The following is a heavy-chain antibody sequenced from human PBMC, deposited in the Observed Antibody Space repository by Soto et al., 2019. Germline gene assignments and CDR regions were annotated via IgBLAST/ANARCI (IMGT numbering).Heavy chain of an antibody. CDR2: ISAYNGNT. Sequence: ASVKVSCKASGYTFTSYGISWVRQAPGQGLEWMGWISAYNGNTNYAQKLQGRVTMTTDTSTSTAYMELRSLRSDDTAVYYCARGWSYYGSGSYWFDPWGQGTLVTVSS. CDR3: ARGWSYYGSGSYWFDP. D-gene: IGHD3-10*01. V-gene: IGHV1-18*01. J-gene: IGHJ5*02. CDR1: GYTFTSYG.